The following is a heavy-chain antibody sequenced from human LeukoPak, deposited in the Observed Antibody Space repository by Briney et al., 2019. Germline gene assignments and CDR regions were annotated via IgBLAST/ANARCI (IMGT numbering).Heavy chain of an antibody. V-gene: IGHV1-18*01. J-gene: IGHJ4*02. CDR1: GYTFTNYG. D-gene: IGHD5-18*01. CDR3: ARARGYRGAFDY. Sequence: GASVKVSCQASGYTFTNYGITWVRQAPGQGLEWMGWISGYQGSTKYAQNFQGRVTMTTDTSTSTAYMELRSLRSDDTAVYYCARARGYRGAFDYWGQGTLVTVSS. CDR2: ISGYQGST.